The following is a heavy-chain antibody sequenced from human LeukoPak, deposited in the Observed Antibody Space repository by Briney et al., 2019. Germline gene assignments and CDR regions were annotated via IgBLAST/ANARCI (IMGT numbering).Heavy chain of an antibody. CDR2: ISGSGGST. CDR1: GFTFSSYA. J-gene: IGHJ4*02. V-gene: IGHV3-23*01. D-gene: IGHD4-17*01. CDR3: AKVDFSTVTTGFDY. Sequence: GGSLRLSCAASGFTFSSYAMSWVREAPGKGLEWVSAISGSGGSTYYADSVKGRFTISRDNSKNTLYLQMNSLRAEDTAVYYCAKVDFSTVTTGFDYWGQGTLVTVSS.